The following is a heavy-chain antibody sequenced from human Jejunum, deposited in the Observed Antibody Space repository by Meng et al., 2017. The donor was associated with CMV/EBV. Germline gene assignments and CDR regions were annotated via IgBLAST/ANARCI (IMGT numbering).Heavy chain of an antibody. Sequence: CGFAFRTYPRGWFRRAPGKGLEWVSRIRGSDGIASYADSVKGRFTISRDISQNTLYLQMNSLRAEDTAVYHCAKGAIFGVTAPDYWGQGTLVTVSS. CDR1: GFAFRTYP. CDR3: AKGAIFGVTAPDY. CDR2: IRGSDGIA. D-gene: IGHD3-3*01. J-gene: IGHJ4*02. V-gene: IGHV3-23*01.